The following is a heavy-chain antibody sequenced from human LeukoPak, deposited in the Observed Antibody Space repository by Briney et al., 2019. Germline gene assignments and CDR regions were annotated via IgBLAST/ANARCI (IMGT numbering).Heavy chain of an antibody. CDR3: ARGGSSIVGAHFDY. CDR1: GFTFSSYG. J-gene: IGHJ4*02. D-gene: IGHD1-26*01. Sequence: GRSLRLSCAASGFTFSSYGMHWVRQAPGKGLEWVAVIWYDGSNKYYAGSVKGRFTISRDNSKNTLYLQMNSLRAEDTAVYYCARGGSSIVGAHFDYWGQGTLVTVSS. CDR2: IWYDGSNK. V-gene: IGHV3-33*01.